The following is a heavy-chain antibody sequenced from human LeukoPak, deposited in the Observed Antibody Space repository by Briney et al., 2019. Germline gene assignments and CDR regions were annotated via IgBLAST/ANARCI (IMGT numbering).Heavy chain of an antibody. CDR3: ASHPPGWHFGYSSSPYYFDY. Sequence: GGSLRLSCAASGFTFSSYWMSWVRQAPGKGLEWVANIKQDGSEKYYVDSVKGRFTISRDNAKNSLYLQMNSLRAEDTAVYYCASHPPGWHFGYSSSPYYFDYWGQGTLVTVSS. CDR2: IKQDGSEK. CDR1: GFTFSSYW. D-gene: IGHD6-6*01. V-gene: IGHV3-7*01. J-gene: IGHJ4*02.